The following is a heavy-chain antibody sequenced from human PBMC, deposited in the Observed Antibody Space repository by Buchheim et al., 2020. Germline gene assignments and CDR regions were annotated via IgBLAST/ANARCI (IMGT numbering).Heavy chain of an antibody. J-gene: IGHJ6*02. CDR1: GFTFSNAW. V-gene: IGHV3-15*01. D-gene: IGHD3-3*01. CDR2: IKSKTDGGTT. CDR3: TTDFWSGYWLGDYYYGMDV. Sequence: EVQLVESGGGLVKPGGSLRLSCAASGFTFSNAWMSWVRQAPGKGLEWVGRIKSKTDGGTTDYPAPVKGRFTISRDDSKNSLYLQMNSLKTEDTAVYYCTTDFWSGYWLGDYYYGMDVWGQGTT.